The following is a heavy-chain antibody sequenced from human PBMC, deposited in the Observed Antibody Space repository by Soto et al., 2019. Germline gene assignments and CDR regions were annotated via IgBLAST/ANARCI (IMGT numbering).Heavy chain of an antibody. CDR1: GGSFSGYY. CDR2: INHSGST. Sequence: PSETLSLTCAVYGGSFSGYYWSWIRQPPGKGLEWIGEINHSGSTNYNPSLKSRVTISVDTSKNQFSLKLSSVTAADTAVYYCARGSVPPTHYYYGMDVWGQGTTGTVS. V-gene: IGHV4-34*01. CDR3: ARGSVPPTHYYYGMDV. J-gene: IGHJ6*02.